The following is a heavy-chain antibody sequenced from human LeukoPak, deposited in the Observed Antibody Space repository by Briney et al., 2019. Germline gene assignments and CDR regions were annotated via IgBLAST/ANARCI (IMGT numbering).Heavy chain of an antibody. CDR3: VGISGWYGSVIDY. J-gene: IGHJ4*02. V-gene: IGHV3-48*01. Sequence: GGSLRLXCAASGFTFSGYYMNWVRQAPGKGLEWVSYISTSSSTIYYADSVKGRFTISRDNAKNSLYLQMNSLRAEDTAVYYCVGISGWYGSVIDYWGQGTLVTVSS. CDR2: ISTSSSTI. CDR1: GFTFSGYY. D-gene: IGHD6-19*01.